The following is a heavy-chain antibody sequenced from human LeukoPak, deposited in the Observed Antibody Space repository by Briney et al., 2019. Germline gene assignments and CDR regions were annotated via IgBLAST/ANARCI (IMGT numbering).Heavy chain of an antibody. V-gene: IGHV4-59*08. D-gene: IGHD4-23*01. CDR2: IYYSGST. CDR3: ARLLGGSYYYYGMDV. J-gene: IGHJ6*02. CDR1: GGSISRYY. Sequence: SETLSLTCTVSGGSISRYYWSWIRQPPGKGLEWIGYIYYSGSTNYNPSLKSRVTISVDTSKNQFSLKLSSVTAADTAVYYCARLLGGSYYYYGMDVWGQGTTVTVSS.